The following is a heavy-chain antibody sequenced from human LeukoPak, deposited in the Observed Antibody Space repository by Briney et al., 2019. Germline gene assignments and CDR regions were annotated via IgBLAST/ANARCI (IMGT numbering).Heavy chain of an antibody. CDR1: GYTLTELS. J-gene: IGHJ5*02. CDR3: ATKGADGDWFDP. CDR2: FDPEDGET. D-gene: IGHD4-17*01. V-gene: IGHV1-24*01. Sequence: ASVKVSCKVSGYTLTELSMHWVRQAPGKGLEWMGGFDPEDGETIYAQKFQGRVTMTEDTSTDTAYMELSSLRSEDTAGYYCATKGADGDWFDPWGQGTLVTVSS.